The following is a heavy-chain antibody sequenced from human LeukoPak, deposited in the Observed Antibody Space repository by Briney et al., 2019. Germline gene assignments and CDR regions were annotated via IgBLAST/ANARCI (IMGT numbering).Heavy chain of an antibody. V-gene: IGHV4-39*01. CDR3: ARNRYYYGSGSYGVPNWFDP. CDR1: GGSISSSSYY. J-gene: IGHJ5*02. CDR2: IYYSGST. D-gene: IGHD3-10*01. Sequence: SETLSLTCTVSGGSISSSSYYWGWIRQPPGKGLEWIGSIYYSGSTYYKSSLKSRVTISVDTSKNQFSLKLSSVTAADTAVYYCARNRYYYGSGSYGVPNWFDPWGQGTLVIVSS.